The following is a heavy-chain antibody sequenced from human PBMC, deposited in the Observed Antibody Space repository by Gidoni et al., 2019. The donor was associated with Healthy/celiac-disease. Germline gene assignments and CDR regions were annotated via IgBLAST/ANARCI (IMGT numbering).Heavy chain of an antibody. Sequence: QVQLQQWGAGLLKPSETLSLTCAVYGGSFSGYYWSWIRQPPGKGLEWIGEINHSGSTNYNPSLKSRVTISVDTSKNQFSLKLSSVTAADTAVYYCASTQYYDILTGYFPTFDYWGQGTLVTVSS. CDR2: INHSGST. J-gene: IGHJ4*02. V-gene: IGHV4-34*01. CDR3: ASTQYYDILTGYFPTFDY. CDR1: GGSFSGYY. D-gene: IGHD3-9*01.